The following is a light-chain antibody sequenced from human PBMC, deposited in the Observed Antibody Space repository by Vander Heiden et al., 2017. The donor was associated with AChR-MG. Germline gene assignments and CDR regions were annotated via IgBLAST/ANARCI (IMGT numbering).Light chain of an antibody. CDR1: PSVLSSSNNKNC. J-gene: IGKJ4*01. Sequence: DIVMTQSPDSLAVSMGERATINCKSSPSVLSSSNNKNCLAWYQQKPGQPPKMLIYCASTRASGVPDRFSGSGSGTDFTLTISSLQSEDVAVYYCQHYYETPPSFGGGTKVQI. CDR2: CAS. CDR3: QHYYETPPS. V-gene: IGKV4-1*01.